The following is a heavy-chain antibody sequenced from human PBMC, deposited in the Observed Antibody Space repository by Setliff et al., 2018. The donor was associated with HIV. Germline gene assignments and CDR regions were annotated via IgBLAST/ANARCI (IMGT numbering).Heavy chain of an antibody. CDR3: ARDPSGWYYFDY. CDR1: GGSISNGNYY. V-gene: IGHV4-30-4*08. CDR2: IYYSGST. Sequence: SETLSLTCTVSGGSISNGNYYWAWIRQPPGKGLEWIGYIYYSGSTYYNPSLKSRVTISVDTSKNQFSLKLSSVTAADTAVYYCARDPSGWYYFDYWGQGTLVTVSS. D-gene: IGHD6-19*01. J-gene: IGHJ4*02.